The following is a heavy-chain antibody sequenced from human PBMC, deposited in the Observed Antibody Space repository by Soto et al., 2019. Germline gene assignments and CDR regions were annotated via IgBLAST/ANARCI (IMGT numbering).Heavy chain of an antibody. V-gene: IGHV4-59*01. J-gene: IGHJ3*02. CDR1: GGSISSYY. CDR2: IYYSGST. D-gene: IGHD6-13*01. Sequence: SEALSLTCTVSGGSISSYYWSWIRQPPGKGLEWIGYIYYSGSTNYNPSLKSRVTISVDTSKNQFSLKLSSVTAADTAGYYCARGEQLGAFDIWGQGTMVTVSS. CDR3: ARGEQLGAFDI.